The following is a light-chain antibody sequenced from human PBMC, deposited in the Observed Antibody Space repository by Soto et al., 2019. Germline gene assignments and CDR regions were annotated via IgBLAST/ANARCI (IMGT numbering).Light chain of an antibody. CDR3: QQYGRSPLT. J-gene: IGKJ4*01. CDR1: QTVSNN. V-gene: IGKV3-20*01. Sequence: DIVLTQSPDTLSVSPGERATLSCRASQTVSNNLAWYQQKPGQPPRLLIYDASTRATGIPARFSGSGSGTDFTLTISRLEPADFAVYYCQQYGRSPLTFGGGTKVDIK. CDR2: DAS.